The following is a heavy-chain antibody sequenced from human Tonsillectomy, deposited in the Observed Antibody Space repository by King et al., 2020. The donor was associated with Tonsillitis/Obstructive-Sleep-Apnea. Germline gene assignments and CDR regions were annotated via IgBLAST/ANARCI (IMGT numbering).Heavy chain of an antibody. CDR2: INGGRGNT. V-gene: IGHV1-3*01. J-gene: IGHJ5*02. CDR1: GYTFNNYA. CDR3: ARGPLVRMPAAIWFDP. Sequence: IQLEQSGAEVKTPGASVKVSCKASGYTFNNYAIMWVRQAPGQRLEWMGWINGGRGNTEYSQKFQGRVTITRDTSASTTYMELTSLRSSDTAVYYCARGPLVRMPAAIWFDPWGQGTLVTVSS. D-gene: IGHD2-15*01.